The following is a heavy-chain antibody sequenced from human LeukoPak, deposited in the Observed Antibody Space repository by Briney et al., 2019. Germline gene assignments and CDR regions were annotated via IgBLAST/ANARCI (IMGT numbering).Heavy chain of an antibody. CDR2: IDPKSGGT. CDR3: ARGSGFQYRGITTNYYMDV. D-gene: IGHD3-22*01. CDR1: GYTFTGYY. Sequence: ASVKVSCKASGYTFTGYYIHWVRQAPGQGLEWMGWIDPKSGGTSFAQKFQGSATMTRDTSISTAYIELSRLKYDDTAVYYCARGSGFQYRGITTNYYMDVWGKGTTVTVSS. J-gene: IGHJ6*03. V-gene: IGHV1-2*02.